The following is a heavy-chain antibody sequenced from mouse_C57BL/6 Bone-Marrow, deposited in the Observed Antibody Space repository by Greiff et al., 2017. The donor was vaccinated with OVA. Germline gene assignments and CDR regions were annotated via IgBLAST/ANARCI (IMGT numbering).Heavy chain of an antibody. V-gene: IGHV1-26*01. CDR2: INPNNGGT. D-gene: IGHD1-1*01. Sequence: EVQLQQSGPELVKPGASVKISCKASGYTFTDYYMNWVKQSHGKSLEWIGDINPNNGGTSYNQKFKGKATLTVDKSSSTAYMELRSLTSEDSAVYYCAVYYYGSSYGYWGQGTTLTVSS. J-gene: IGHJ2*01. CDR3: AVYYYGSSYGY. CDR1: GYTFTDYY.